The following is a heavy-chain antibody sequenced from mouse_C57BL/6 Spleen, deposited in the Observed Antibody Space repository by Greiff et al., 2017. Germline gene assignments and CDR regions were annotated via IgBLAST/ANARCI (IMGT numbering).Heavy chain of an antibody. D-gene: IGHD1-3*01. CDR3: TRGDGTRYFDV. J-gene: IGHJ1*03. CDR1: GYTFTSYW. V-gene: IGHV1-5*01. CDR2: IYPGNSDT. Sequence: EVQLQQSGPVLARPGASVKMSCKTSGYTFTSYWMHWVKQRPGQGLEWIGAIYPGNSDTSYNQKFKGKAKLTAVTSASTAYMELSSLTTEDSAVYYCTRGDGTRYFDVWGTGTTVTVSS.